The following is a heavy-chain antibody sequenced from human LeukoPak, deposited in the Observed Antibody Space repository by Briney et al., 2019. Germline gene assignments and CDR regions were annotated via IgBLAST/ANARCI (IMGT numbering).Heavy chain of an antibody. CDR2: IYYSGST. V-gene: IGHV4-30-4*08. Sequence: SETLSLTCTVSGGSIGSGDYYWSWIRQPPGKGLEWIGYIYYSGSTYYNPSLKSRVTISVDTSKNQFSLKLSSVTAADTAVYYCARGRTGWGAFDIWGQGTMVTVSS. CDR3: ARGRTGWGAFDI. D-gene: IGHD3/OR15-3a*01. J-gene: IGHJ3*02. CDR1: GGSIGSGDYY.